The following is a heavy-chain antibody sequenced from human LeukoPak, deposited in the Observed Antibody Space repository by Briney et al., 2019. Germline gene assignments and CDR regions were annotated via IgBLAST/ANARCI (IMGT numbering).Heavy chain of an antibody. CDR3: AFHYGSGRYYFDY. Sequence: GESLKISCKGSGYSFTSYWIGWVRQMPGKGMEWMGIIYPGDSDTRCSPSFQGQVTISADKSISTAYLQWSSLKASDTAMYYCAFHYGSGRYYFDYWGQGTLVTVSS. CDR1: GYSFTSYW. CDR2: IYPGDSDT. V-gene: IGHV5-51*01. J-gene: IGHJ4*02. D-gene: IGHD3-10*01.